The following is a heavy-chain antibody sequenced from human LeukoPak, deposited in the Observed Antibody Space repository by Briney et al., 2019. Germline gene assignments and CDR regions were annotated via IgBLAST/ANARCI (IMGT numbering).Heavy chain of an antibody. V-gene: IGHV1-69*13. CDR1: GGTFSSYA. J-gene: IGHJ6*03. CDR3: ARKESGDGYNYYYYYMDV. CDR2: IIPIFGTA. D-gene: IGHD5-24*01. Sequence: GPSVKVSCKASGGTFSSYAISWVRQAPGQGLEWMGGIIPIFGTANYAQKFQGRVTITADESTSTAYMELSSLRSEDTAVYYCARKESGDGYNYYYYYMDVWGKGTTVTVSS.